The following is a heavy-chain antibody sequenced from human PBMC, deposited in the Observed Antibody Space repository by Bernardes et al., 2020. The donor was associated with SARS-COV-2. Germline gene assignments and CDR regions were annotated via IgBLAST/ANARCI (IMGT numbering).Heavy chain of an antibody. V-gene: IGHV3-21*01. D-gene: IGHD4-17*01. CDR3: ARGHYEGA. CDR2: ITPSSDYV. CDR1: GSTFSTFN. Sequence: GVLRLSCAASGSTFSTFNMNWVRQTPGKGLEWVSSITPSSDYVSYAESVKGRFTISRDNAKNYLYLQMNSLRAEDTAVYYCARGHYEGAWGQGTLVTISS. J-gene: IGHJ5*02.